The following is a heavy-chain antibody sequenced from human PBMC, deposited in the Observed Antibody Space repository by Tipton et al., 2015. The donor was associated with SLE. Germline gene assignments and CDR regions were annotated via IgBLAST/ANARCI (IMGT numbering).Heavy chain of an antibody. CDR2: PSYTGTT. V-gene: IGHV4-39*07. D-gene: IGHD6-13*01. J-gene: IGHJ1*01. CDR3: ARHISGGTWYYGLEH. CDR1: GDSISSGGSYS. Sequence: TLSLTCTVSGDSISSGGSYSWGWVRQPPGTGLEWIGTPSYTGTTHYSPSLKSRVSISEDTSRNQFSLKLTSVTAADTGLYFCARHISGGTWYYGLEHWGPGIMVTVSS.